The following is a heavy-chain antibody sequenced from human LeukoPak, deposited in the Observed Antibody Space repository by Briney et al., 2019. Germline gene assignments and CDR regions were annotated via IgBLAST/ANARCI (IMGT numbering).Heavy chain of an antibody. Sequence: GGSLRLSCAASGFTFDDYGMSWVRQAPGKGLEWVSGINWNGGSTGYADSVKGRFTISRDNAKNSLYLQMNSLRAEDTALYYCARVALYGSGINWFDPWGQGTLVTVSS. CDR3: ARVALYGSGINWFDP. CDR1: GFTFDDYG. J-gene: IGHJ5*02. CDR2: INWNGGST. D-gene: IGHD3-10*01. V-gene: IGHV3-20*04.